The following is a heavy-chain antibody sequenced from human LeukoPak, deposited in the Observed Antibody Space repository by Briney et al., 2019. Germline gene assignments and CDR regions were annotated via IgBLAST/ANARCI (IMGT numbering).Heavy chain of an antibody. D-gene: IGHD3-10*01. V-gene: IGHV4-34*01. Sequence: PSETLSLTCAVYGGSFSGYYWSWIRQPPGKGLEWIGEINHSGSTNYNPSLKSRVAISVDTSKNQFSLKLSSVTAADTAVYYCARRPRGVIIKNWFDPWGQGTLVTVSS. CDR1: GGSFSGYY. CDR2: INHSGST. J-gene: IGHJ5*02. CDR3: ARRPRGVIIKNWFDP.